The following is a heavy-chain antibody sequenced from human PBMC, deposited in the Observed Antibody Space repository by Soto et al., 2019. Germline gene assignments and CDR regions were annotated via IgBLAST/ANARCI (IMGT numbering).Heavy chain of an antibody. V-gene: IGHV1-3*01. CDR3: ARVGPYSDPIDY. CDR1: GYTFTSYA. J-gene: IGHJ4*02. Sequence: GASVKVSCKASGYTFTSYAMHWVRQAPGQRLEWMGWINAGNGNTKYSQKFQGRVTITRDTSASTAYMELSSLRSEDTAVYYCARVGPYSDPIDYWGQGPLVTVSS. D-gene: IGHD4-17*01. CDR2: INAGNGNT.